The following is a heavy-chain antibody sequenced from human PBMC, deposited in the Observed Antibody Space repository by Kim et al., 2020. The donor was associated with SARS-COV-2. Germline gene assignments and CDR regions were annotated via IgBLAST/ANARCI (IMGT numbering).Heavy chain of an antibody. Sequence: INDADSVKGRFTISRDNSKNAVYLHMNSLVPDDTALYYCAKDAYGSIDYWGEGALVTVSS. J-gene: IGHJ4*02. CDR2: I. V-gene: IGHV3-30-3*02. CDR3: AKDAYGSIDY. D-gene: IGHD1-26*01.